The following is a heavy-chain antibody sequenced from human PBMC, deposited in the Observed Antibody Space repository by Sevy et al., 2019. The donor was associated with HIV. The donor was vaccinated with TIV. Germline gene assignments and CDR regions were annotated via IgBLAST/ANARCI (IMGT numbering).Heavy chain of an antibody. V-gene: IGHV4-59*01. CDR3: ARGEDTVRGVIITNDAFDI. CDR2: IYYSGST. D-gene: IGHD3-10*02. Sequence: SETLSLTCTVSGGSISSYYWSWIRQPPGKGLERIGYIYYSGSTNYNPSLKSRVTISVDTSKNQFSLKLSSVTAADTAVYYCARGEDTVRGVIITNDAFDIWGQGTMVTVSS. CDR1: GGSISSYY. J-gene: IGHJ3*02.